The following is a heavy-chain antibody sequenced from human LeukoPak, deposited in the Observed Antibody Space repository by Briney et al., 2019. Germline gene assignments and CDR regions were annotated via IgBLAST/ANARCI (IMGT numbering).Heavy chain of an antibody. V-gene: IGHV1-2*02. D-gene: IGHD2-2*01. CDR1: GYTFTGYY. J-gene: IGHJ4*02. CDR3: ARGGFSGSTSWEIDY. CDR2: INPNSGGT. Sequence: ASVKVSCKASGYTFTGYYMHWVRQAPGQGLEWMGWINPNSGGTNYAQKFQGRVTMTRDTSISTAYMELSRLRSDDTAVYYCARGGFSGSTSWEIDYWGQGTLVTVSA.